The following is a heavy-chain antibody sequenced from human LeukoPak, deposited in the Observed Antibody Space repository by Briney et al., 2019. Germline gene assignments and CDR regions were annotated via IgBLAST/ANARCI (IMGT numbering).Heavy chain of an antibody. CDR3: ARPSCSSTSCGADY. CDR2: INPNSDGT. Sequence: ASVTVSCKASGYTFTFYYIQWVRQAPGQGLEWMGWINPNSDGTNYAQRFQGRVTITRDTSISTAYMELSRLRSDDTAIYCCARPSCSSTSCGADYWGQGTLVTVSS. D-gene: IGHD2-2*01. CDR1: GYTFTFYY. V-gene: IGHV1-2*02. J-gene: IGHJ4*02.